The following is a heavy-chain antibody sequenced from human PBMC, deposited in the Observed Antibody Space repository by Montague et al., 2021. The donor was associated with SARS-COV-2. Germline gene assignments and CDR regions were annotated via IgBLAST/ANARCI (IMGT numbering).Heavy chain of an antibody. CDR2: XXWXXXK. Sequence: PALVKPTQTLTLTCTFSGFSPSTSGMCVSWIRQPPGKALEWLAXXXWXXXKYXSTSLKTRLTISKDTSKNPVVLTMTNMDPVDTATYYCARTSIAAAGTAIDYWGQGTLVTVSS. V-gene: IGHV2-70*01. CDR3: ARTSIAAAGTAIDY. D-gene: IGHD6-13*01. CDR1: GFSPSTSGMC. J-gene: IGHJ4*02.